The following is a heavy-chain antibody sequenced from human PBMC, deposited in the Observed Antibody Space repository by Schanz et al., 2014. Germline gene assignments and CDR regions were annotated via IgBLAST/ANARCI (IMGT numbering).Heavy chain of an antibody. CDR3: ARGRGFYDY. J-gene: IGHJ4*02. D-gene: IGHD3-10*01. V-gene: IGHV1-46*01. Sequence: QVQLVQSGAEVKKPGSSVRVSCKASGGTFSRLTFSWVRQAPGQGLEWMGIINLSGGSTNNAQKFQGRLTVTRDTSRSTVYMELSSLRSEDTAVYYCARGRGFYDYWGQGTLVTVSS. CDR2: INLSGGST. CDR1: GGTFSRLT.